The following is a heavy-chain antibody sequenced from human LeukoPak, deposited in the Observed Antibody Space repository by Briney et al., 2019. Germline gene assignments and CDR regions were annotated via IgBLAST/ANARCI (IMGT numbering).Heavy chain of an antibody. J-gene: IGHJ4*02. V-gene: IGHV4-61*02. CDR3: TRGDGY. CDR2: IYTSGST. CDR1: GGSISSGTYY. Sequence: PSETLSLTCGVAGGSISSGTYYWSWIRQPAGKGLEWIGRIYTSGSTNYNPSLKSRVTISLDTSKNQFSLKLSSVTAADTAVYYCTRGDGYWGQGTLVTVSS.